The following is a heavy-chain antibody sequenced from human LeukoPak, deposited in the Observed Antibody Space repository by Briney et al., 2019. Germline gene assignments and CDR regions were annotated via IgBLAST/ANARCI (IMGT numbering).Heavy chain of an antibody. D-gene: IGHD2-8*01. CDR3: ARVVWASFDY. CDR2: INHSGST. V-gene: IGHV4-34*01. J-gene: IGHJ4*02. CDR1: GGSFSGYY. Sequence: SETLSLTCAVYGGSFSGYYWSWIRQPPGKGLEWIGEINHSGSTNYNPSLKSRVTISVDTSKNQFSLKLSSVTAADTAVYYCARVVWASFDYWGQGTLVTVSS.